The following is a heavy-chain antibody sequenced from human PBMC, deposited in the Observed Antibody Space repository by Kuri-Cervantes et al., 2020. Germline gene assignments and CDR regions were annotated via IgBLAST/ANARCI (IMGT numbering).Heavy chain of an antibody. J-gene: IGHJ4*02. D-gene: IGHD3-22*01. V-gene: IGHV2-5*02. Sequence: SGPTLVKPTQTLTLTCTFSGFSLSTSGVGVGWIRQPPGKALEWLALIYWDDDKRYSPSLKSRLTITKDTSKNQVVLTMTNMDPVDTATYYCAHSTSDDSSGYYYFDYWGQGTLVTVSS. CDR1: GFSLSTSGVG. CDR2: IYWDDDK. CDR3: AHSTSDDSSGYYYFDY.